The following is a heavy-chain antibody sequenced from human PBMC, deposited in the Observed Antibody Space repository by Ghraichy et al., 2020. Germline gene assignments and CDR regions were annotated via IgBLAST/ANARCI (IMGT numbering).Heavy chain of an antibody. CDR3: ARVLGGYCSSTSCYYDAFDI. CDR1: GYTFTSYD. Sequence: ASVKVSCKASGYTFTSYDINWVRQATGQGLEWMGWMNPNSGNTGYAQKFQGRVTMTRNTSISTAYMELSSLRSEDTAVYYCARVLGGYCSSTSCYYDAFDIWGQGTMVTVSS. CDR2: MNPNSGNT. D-gene: IGHD2-2*01. J-gene: IGHJ3*02. V-gene: IGHV1-8*01.